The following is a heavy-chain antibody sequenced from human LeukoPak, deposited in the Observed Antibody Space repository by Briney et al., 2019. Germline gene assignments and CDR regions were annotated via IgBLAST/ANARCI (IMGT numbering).Heavy chain of an antibody. Sequence: SETLSLTCTVSGGSISSDYWSWIRQPAGKGLEWIGSLYYAGNTFLNPTLDSRVTITVDKSKNQFSLKLRSATAADTAVYYCARAARLRITLVRLIHAAFDMWGQGTMVTVSS. CDR3: ARAARLRITLVRLIHAAFDM. CDR2: LYYAGNT. D-gene: IGHD3-10*01. J-gene: IGHJ3*02. CDR1: GGSISSDY. V-gene: IGHV4-59*05.